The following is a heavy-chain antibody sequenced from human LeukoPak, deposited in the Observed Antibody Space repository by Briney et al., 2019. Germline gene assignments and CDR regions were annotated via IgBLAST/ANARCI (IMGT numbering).Heavy chain of an antibody. J-gene: IGHJ4*02. Sequence: PSETLSLTCTVSGGSISSSSYYWGWIRQPPGKGLEWIGSIYYSRSTYYNPSLKSRVTISVDTSKNQFSLKLSSVTAADTAVYYCARTPTGTTGSYFDYWGQGTLVTVSS. CDR1: GGSISSSSYY. CDR3: ARTPTGTTGSYFDY. V-gene: IGHV4-39*01. D-gene: IGHD1-7*01. CDR2: IYYSRST.